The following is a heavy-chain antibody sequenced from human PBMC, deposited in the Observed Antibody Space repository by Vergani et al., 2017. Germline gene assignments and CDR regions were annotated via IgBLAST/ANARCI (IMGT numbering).Heavy chain of an antibody. J-gene: IGHJ4*02. V-gene: IGHV3-21*01. CDR1: GFTFSSYS. Sequence: EVQLVESGGGLVKPGGSLRLSCAASGFTFSSYSMNWVRQAPGKGLEWVSSISSSSSYIYYADSVKGRFTISRDNAKNSLYLQMNSLRAEDTAVYYCARDGSGWYMSPGGPPVYWGQGTLVTVSS. CDR3: ARDGSGWYMSPGGPPVY. CDR2: ISSSSSYI. D-gene: IGHD6-19*01.